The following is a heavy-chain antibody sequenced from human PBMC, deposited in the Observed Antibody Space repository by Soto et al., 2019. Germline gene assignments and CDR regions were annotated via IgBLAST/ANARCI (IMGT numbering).Heavy chain of an antibody. CDR3: ARDPPARGYCTNGVCKDGMDV. J-gene: IGHJ6*02. D-gene: IGHD2-8*01. CDR1: GYTFTGYY. V-gene: IGHV1-2*02. CDR2: INPNSGGT. Sequence: ASVKVSCKVSGYTFTGYYMHWVRQAPGQGLEWMGWINPNSGGTNYAQKFQGRVTMTRDTSISTAYMELSRLRSDDTAVYYCARDPPARGYCTNGVCKDGMDVWGQGTTVTVSS.